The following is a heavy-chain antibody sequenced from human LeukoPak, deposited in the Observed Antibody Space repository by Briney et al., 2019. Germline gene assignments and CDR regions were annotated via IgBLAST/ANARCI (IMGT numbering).Heavy chain of an antibody. CDR1: GGSFSGYY. J-gene: IGHJ4*02. CDR3: ARDRGDGRTIDY. D-gene: IGHD3-10*01. Sequence: SETLSLTCAVYGGSFSGYYWSWIRQPPGKGLEWIGEINHSGSTNYNPSLKSRVTISVDTSKNQFSLKLSSVTAADTAVYYCARDRGDGRTIDYWGQGTLVTVSS. CDR2: INHSGST. V-gene: IGHV4-34*01.